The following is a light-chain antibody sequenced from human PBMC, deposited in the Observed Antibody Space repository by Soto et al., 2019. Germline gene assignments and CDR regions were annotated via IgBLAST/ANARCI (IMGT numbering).Light chain of an antibody. CDR2: DAS. CDR1: QSVSSY. CDR3: QQRRYWPVT. Sequence: EIVLTQSPAILSMSPGERATLSCRASQSVSSYFAWYQQNPGQAPMLLIYDASNRATGVPARFSGSGSGTDFTLTISSLEPEDFAVYYCQQRRYWPVTFGQGTKVDIK. J-gene: IGKJ1*01. V-gene: IGKV3-11*01.